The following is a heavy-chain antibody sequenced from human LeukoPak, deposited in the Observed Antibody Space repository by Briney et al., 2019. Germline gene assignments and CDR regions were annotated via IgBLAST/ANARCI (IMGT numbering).Heavy chain of an antibody. Sequence: SVKVSCKASGGTFSSYAISWVRQAPGQGLEWMGGIIPIFGTANYAQKFQGRVTITADKSTSTAYMELSSLRSEDTAVYYCARGSGRGYSSGFNYYMDVWGKGTTVTISS. J-gene: IGHJ6*03. CDR3: ARGSGRGYSSGFNYYMDV. V-gene: IGHV1-69*06. D-gene: IGHD6-19*01. CDR1: GGTFSSYA. CDR2: IIPIFGTA.